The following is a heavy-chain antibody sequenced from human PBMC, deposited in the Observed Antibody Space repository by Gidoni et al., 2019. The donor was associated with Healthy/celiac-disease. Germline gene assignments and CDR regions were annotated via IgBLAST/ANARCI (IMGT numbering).Heavy chain of an antibody. CDR3: ARHPGPSEGTPYAFDI. J-gene: IGHJ3*02. CDR1: GGSISSYY. Sequence: QVQLQESGPGLVKPSETLSLTCTVSGGSISSYYWSWLRHPPGKGLDGSGYIYYSGSTNKNPSRKSRVTISVDTSKNQFSLKLSSVTAADTAVYYCARHPGPSEGTPYAFDIWGQGTMVTVSS. D-gene: IGHD1-1*01. V-gene: IGHV4-59*08. CDR2: IYYSGST.